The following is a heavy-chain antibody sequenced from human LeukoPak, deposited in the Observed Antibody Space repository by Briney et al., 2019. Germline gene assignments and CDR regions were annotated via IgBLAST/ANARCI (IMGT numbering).Heavy chain of an antibody. D-gene: IGHD3-9*01. CDR2: FNPNSGGS. V-gene: IGHV1-2*02. J-gene: IGHJ5*01. CDR3: AREKLRYFEKTGFDS. Sequence: ASVKVSCKASGYTFTDYYIQWVRQAPGQGLEWIGWFNPNSGGSDYAQKFQGRVTMTGDTSISSGYMELSGLISDDTAVYYCAREKLRYFEKTGFDSWGQGTLVTVSS. CDR1: GYTFTDYY.